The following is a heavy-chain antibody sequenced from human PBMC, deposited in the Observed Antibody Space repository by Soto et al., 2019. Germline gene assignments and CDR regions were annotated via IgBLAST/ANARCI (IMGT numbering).Heavy chain of an antibody. J-gene: IGHJ4*02. Sequence: QVQLVESGGGVVQPGRSLRLSCAASGFTFSSYGMHWVRQAPGKGLEWVAVISYDGSNKYYADSVKGRFTISRDNSKNTLYLQMNSLRAEDTAVYYCSKAGYGDYEYFDYWGQGTLVTVSS. CDR3: SKAGYGDYEYFDY. CDR1: GFTFSSYG. D-gene: IGHD4-17*01. CDR2: ISYDGSNK. V-gene: IGHV3-30*18.